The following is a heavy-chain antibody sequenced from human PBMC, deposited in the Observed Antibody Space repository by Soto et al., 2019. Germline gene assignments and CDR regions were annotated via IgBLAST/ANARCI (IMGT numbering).Heavy chain of an antibody. CDR3: ARDPSTTADGMDV. V-gene: IGHV3-48*02. J-gene: IGHJ6*02. CDR1: GFTFSTYG. Sequence: PGGSLRLSCAASGFTFSTYGMNWVRQAPGKGLEWVSYISSSSSTIYYADSVKGRFTVSRDNAKNSLNLQMNSLRDEDTAVYYCARDPSTTADGMDVWGQGTTVTVSS. CDR2: ISSSSSTI. D-gene: IGHD4-17*01.